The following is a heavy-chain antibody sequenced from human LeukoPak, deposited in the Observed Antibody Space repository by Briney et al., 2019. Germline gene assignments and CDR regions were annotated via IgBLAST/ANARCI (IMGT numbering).Heavy chain of an antibody. Sequence: SETLSLTCTVSGGSISGSYWSWIRQPPGNGLEWIAYMYNSGSTNYNPSLKSRVTISIDTSKNQFSLKLSSLTAADTAIYYCARGIESYGDYGYWGQGILVTVSS. CDR1: GGSISGSY. V-gene: IGHV4-59*01. D-gene: IGHD4-17*01. CDR3: ARGIESYGDYGY. CDR2: MYNSGST. J-gene: IGHJ4*02.